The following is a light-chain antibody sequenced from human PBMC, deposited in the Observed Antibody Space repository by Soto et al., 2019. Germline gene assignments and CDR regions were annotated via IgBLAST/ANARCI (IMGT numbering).Light chain of an antibody. V-gene: IGKV3D-15*01. CDR2: GAS. Sequence: EIVMTQSPATLSVSPGERATLSCRASQSVSSNLAWYQQKPGQAPRLLIYGASTRATGIPARFSGSGSGTEVTLTISSLQSEDFAVYYCQQYNNRPSWTFGQGTKVEIK. CDR1: QSVSSN. CDR3: QQYNNRPSWT. J-gene: IGKJ1*01.